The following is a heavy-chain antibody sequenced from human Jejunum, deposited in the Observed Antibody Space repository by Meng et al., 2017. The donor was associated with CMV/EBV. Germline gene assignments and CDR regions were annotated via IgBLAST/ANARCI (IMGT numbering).Heavy chain of an antibody. J-gene: IGHJ2*01. V-gene: IGHV3-74*01. Sequence: VASGITLNGYWMNWVRQAPGEGLVWVSGINTDERTTAYADSVKGRFTISRDNAKKTVYLQMNSLRDEDTAVYYCARGGGTAGLRDLWGRGTLVTVSS. CDR2: INTDERTT. D-gene: IGHD6-13*01. CDR1: GITLNGYW. CDR3: ARGGGTAGLRDL.